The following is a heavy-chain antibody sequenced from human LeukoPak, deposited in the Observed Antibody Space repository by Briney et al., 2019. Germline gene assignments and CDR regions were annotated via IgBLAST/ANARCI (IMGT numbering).Heavy chain of an antibody. D-gene: IGHD6-6*01. CDR1: GFTFSSYD. Sequence: QAGGSLRLSCAASGFTFSSYDMSWVRQAPGKGLEWVSAISGSGGSTYYADSVKGRFTISRDNSKNTLYLQMNSLRAEDTAVYYCAKGYRTSIAARVLHRTVLYYFDYWGQGTLVTVSS. CDR2: ISGSGGST. CDR3: AKGYRTSIAARVLHRTVLYYFDY. V-gene: IGHV3-23*01. J-gene: IGHJ4*02.